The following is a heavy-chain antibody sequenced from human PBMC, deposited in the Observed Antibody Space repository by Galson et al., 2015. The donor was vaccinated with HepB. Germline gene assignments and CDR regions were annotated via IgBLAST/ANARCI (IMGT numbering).Heavy chain of an antibody. D-gene: IGHD3-22*01. J-gene: IGHJ2*01. V-gene: IGHV5-51*01. Sequence: QSGAEVKKPGESLKISCKGSGYSFTSYWIGWVRQMPGKGLEWMGIIYPGDSDTRYSPSFQGQVTISADKSISTAYLQWSSLKASDTAMYYCARRGPGGYYDSSGYYPYWYFDLWGRGTLVTVSS. CDR1: GYSFTSYW. CDR3: ARRGPGGYYDSSGYYPYWYFDL. CDR2: IYPGDSDT.